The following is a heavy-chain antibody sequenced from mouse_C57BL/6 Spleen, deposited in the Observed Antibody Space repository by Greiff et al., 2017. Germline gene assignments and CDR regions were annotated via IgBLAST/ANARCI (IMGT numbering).Heavy chain of an antibody. D-gene: IGHD1-1*01. CDR1: GYTFTDYY. V-gene: IGHV1-26*01. CDR2: INPNNGGT. J-gene: IGHJ1*03. CDR3: AREATVVDYWYFDV. Sequence: VQLQQSGPELVKPGASVKISCKASGYTFTDYYMNWVKQSHGKSLEWIGDINPNNGGTSYNQKFKGKATLTVDKSSSTAYMELRSLTSEDSAVYYCAREATVVDYWYFDVWGTGTTVTVSS.